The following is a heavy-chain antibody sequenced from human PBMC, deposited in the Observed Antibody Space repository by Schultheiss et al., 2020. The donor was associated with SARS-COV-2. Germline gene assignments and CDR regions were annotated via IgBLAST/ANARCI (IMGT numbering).Heavy chain of an antibody. CDR1: GGSISSYY. D-gene: IGHD6-6*01. J-gene: IGHJ6*02. CDR2: IYYSGST. V-gene: IGHV4-59*01. CDR3: ARGGSSSSVNYYYYGMDV. Sequence: ETLSLTCTVSGGSISSYYWSWIRQPPGKGLEWIGYIYYSGSTNYNPSLKSRVTISVDTSKNQFSLKLSSVTAADTAVYYCARGGSSSSVNYYYYGMDVWGQGTTVTVSS.